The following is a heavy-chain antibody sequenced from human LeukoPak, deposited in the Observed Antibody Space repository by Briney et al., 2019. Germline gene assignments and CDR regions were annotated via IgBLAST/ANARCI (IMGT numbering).Heavy chain of an antibody. V-gene: IGHV3-23*01. J-gene: IGHJ4*02. CDR3: AKDPDYYDSSGPADY. CDR2: ISGSGGST. D-gene: IGHD3-22*01. CDR1: GSTFSNYA. Sequence: GGSLRLSCAASGSTFSNYAMNWVRQAPGKGLQWVSAISGSGGSTYYADSVKGRFTISRDNSKNTLYLQMNSLRAEDTAVYYCAKDPDYYDSSGPADYWGQGTLVTVSS.